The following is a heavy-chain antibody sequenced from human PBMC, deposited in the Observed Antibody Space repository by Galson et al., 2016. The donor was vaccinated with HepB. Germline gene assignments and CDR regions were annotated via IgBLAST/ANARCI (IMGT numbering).Heavy chain of an antibody. D-gene: IGHD6-13*01. V-gene: IGHV3-30*18. Sequence: SLRLSCAASGFSFPRYSKHLVRQAPRKRLEWVAVISSDGRTSYHRHSVNGRFTISRNTSKNTLYLQMNSLRAEDTAVYDCAQGRWSSSSTWYESFGHWGQGSLVTVSS. CDR1: GFSFPRYS. CDR3: AQGRWSSSSTWYESFGH. J-gene: IGHJ4*02. CDR2: ISSDGRTS.